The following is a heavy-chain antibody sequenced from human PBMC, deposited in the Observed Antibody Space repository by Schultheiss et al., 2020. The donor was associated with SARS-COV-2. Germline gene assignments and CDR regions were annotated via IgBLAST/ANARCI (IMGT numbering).Heavy chain of an antibody. CDR1: GFTFSSYA. Sequence: GGSLRLSCAASGFTFSSYAMSWVRQAPGKGLEWVSAISGSGGSTYYADSVKGRFTISRDNSKNTLSLQMNSLRGDDTAMYYCARRFGTNGEWFDSWGQGTLVTVSS. CDR3: ARRFGTNGEWFDS. D-gene: IGHD3-10*01. J-gene: IGHJ5*01. CDR2: ISGSGGST. V-gene: IGHV3-23*01.